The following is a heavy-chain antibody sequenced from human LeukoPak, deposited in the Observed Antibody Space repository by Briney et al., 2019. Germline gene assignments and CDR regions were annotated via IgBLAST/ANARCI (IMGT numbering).Heavy chain of an antibody. J-gene: IGHJ4*02. CDR1: GYTFTGYY. CDR3: ARDHLDIVPTIYSY. Sequence: ASVKVSCKASGYTFTGYYMHWVRQAPGQGLEWMGWINPNSGGTNYAQKFQGRVTMTRDTSITKAYMELSRLRSDDTAVYYCARDHLDIVPTIYSYWGQGTLVTVSS. CDR2: INPNSGGT. D-gene: IGHD5-12*01. V-gene: IGHV1-2*02.